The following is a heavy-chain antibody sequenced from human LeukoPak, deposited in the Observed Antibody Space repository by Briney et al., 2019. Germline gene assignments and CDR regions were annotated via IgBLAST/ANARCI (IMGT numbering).Heavy chain of an antibody. Sequence: GGSLRLSCAASGFTFSSYGMSWVRQAPGKGLEWVSAISGSGGSTYYADSVKGRFTISRDNSKNTLYLQMNSLRAEDTAVYYCARYYDSSGYKVDYWGQGTLVTVSS. D-gene: IGHD3-22*01. J-gene: IGHJ4*02. V-gene: IGHV3-23*01. CDR1: GFTFSSYG. CDR2: ISGSGGST. CDR3: ARYYDSSGYKVDY.